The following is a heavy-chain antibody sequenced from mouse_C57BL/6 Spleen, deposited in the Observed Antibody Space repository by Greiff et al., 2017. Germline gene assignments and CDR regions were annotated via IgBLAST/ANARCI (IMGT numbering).Heavy chain of an antibody. CDR1: GYAFSSSW. V-gene: IGHV1-82*01. Sequence: QVQLQQSGPELVKPGASVKISCKASGYAFSSSWMNWVKQRPGEGLEWIGRIYPGDGDTNYNGKFKGKATLTADKSSSTAYMQLSSLTSEDSAVYFCARSDYGSSYGWFAYWGQGTLVTVSA. CDR3: ARSDYGSSYGWFAY. D-gene: IGHD1-1*01. CDR2: IYPGDGDT. J-gene: IGHJ3*01.